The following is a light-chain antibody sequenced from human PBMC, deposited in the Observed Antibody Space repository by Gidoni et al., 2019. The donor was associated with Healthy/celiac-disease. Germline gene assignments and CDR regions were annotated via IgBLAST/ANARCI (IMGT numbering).Light chain of an antibody. Sequence: AIRMTQSPSSFSASTGDRVTITCRASQGISSYLAWYQQKPGKAPKLLIYAASAMQSGVPSRFSGSGSGTDFTLTIRCLQSEDFATYYCQQYYSYPGTVGQGTKVEIK. CDR3: QQYYSYPGT. J-gene: IGKJ1*01. CDR2: AAS. V-gene: IGKV1-8*01. CDR1: QGISSY.